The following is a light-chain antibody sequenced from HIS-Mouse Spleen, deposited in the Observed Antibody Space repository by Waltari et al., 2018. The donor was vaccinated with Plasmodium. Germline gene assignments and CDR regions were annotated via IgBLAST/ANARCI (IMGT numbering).Light chain of an antibody. Sequence: EIVMTQSPATLSVSPGERATPSCRASQSVSSNLAWYQRKPGQAPRLLIYGAPPRATGIPARFGGSGSGTEFTLTISSLQSEDFAVYYCQQYNNWSFTFGPGTKVDIK. J-gene: IGKJ3*01. CDR1: QSVSSN. CDR2: GAP. V-gene: IGKV3-15*01. CDR3: QQYNNWSFT.